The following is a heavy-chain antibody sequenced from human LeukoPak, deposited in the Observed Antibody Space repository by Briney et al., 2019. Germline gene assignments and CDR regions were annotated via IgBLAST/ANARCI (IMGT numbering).Heavy chain of an antibody. D-gene: IGHD3-10*01. J-gene: IGHJ3*02. CDR3: AKSNGYGLVDI. V-gene: IGHV4-39*07. CDR1: GFTFSNYW. CDR2: IYYSGST. Sequence: PGGSLRLSCAASGFTFSNYWMSWVRQAPGKGLEWIGSIYYSGSTYYNPSLKSRVTISLDTSRNQFSLKLNSVTAADTAVYYCAKSNGYGLVDIWGQGTMVTVSS.